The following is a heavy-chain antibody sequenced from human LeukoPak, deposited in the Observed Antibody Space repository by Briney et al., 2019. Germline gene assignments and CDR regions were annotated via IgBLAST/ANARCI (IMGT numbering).Heavy chain of an antibody. V-gene: IGHV3-23*01. Sequence: GGSLRLSCAASGFTFSNYAMSWVRQAPGKGLEWVSGISNSGGNTYYADSVKGRFTISRDNAKYSLYLQMNSLRAEDTAVYYCARDIYYDSSGYYGSVYSGQGTLVTVSS. D-gene: IGHD3-22*01. J-gene: IGHJ4*02. CDR3: ARDIYYDSSGYYGSVY. CDR1: GFTFSNYA. CDR2: ISNSGGNT.